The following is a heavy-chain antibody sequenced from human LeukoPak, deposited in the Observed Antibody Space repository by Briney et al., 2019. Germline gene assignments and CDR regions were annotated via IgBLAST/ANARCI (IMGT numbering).Heavy chain of an antibody. D-gene: IGHD1-26*01. CDR3: AKGGKWDVTPFDY. J-gene: IGHJ4*02. Sequence: GGSLRLSCAASGFTFSSYAMSWVRQAPGKGLEWVSAISGSGGSTYYADSVKGRFTISRDNSKNTLYLRVNSLRAEDTAVYYCAKGGKWDVTPFDYWGQGTPVTVSS. CDR1: GFTFSSYA. V-gene: IGHV3-23*01. CDR2: ISGSGGST.